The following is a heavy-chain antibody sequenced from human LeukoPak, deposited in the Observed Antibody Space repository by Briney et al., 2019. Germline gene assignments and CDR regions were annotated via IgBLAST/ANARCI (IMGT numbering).Heavy chain of an antibody. J-gene: IGHJ4*02. CDR1: GGSIGGDH. D-gene: IGHD4/OR15-4a*01. Sequence: SETLSLTCTISGGSIGGDHWSWIRQAPGEGLEWIGYISYTGSTSYNPSLRSRVTISLNTPEKQVFLRLTFVTAGDTAVYYCGRAVDGTSLVDFWGQGTLVAVS. CDR2: ISYTGST. CDR3: GRAVDGTSLVDF. V-gene: IGHV4-59*08.